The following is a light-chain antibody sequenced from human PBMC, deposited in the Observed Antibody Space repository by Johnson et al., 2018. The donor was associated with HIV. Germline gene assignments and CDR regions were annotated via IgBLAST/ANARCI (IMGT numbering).Light chain of an antibody. CDR1: SSNIGNNY. J-gene: IGLJ1*01. CDR3: GTWDSSLSAGV. Sequence: VLTQPPSVSAAPGQKVTISCSGRSSNIGNNYVSWYQQLPGRAPKLLIYDNNKRPSGIPDRFSGSKSGTSATLGITGLQTGDEADYYCGTWDSSLSAGVFGTGTKVTV. CDR2: DNN. V-gene: IGLV1-51*01.